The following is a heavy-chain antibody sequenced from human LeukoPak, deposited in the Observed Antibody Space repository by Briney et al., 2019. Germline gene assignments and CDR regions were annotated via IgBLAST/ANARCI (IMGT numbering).Heavy chain of an antibody. J-gene: IGHJ4*02. D-gene: IGHD3-10*01. Sequence: ASVKVSCKASGYTFTGYYMHWVRQAPGQGLEWMGWINPNSGGTNYAQKFQGRVTMTRDTSISTAYMELSRLRSDDTAVYYCARFYGSGSYYTDPLDYWGQGTLVTVSS. CDR3: ARFYGSGSYYTDPLDY. CDR2: INPNSGGT. V-gene: IGHV1-2*02. CDR1: GYTFTGYY.